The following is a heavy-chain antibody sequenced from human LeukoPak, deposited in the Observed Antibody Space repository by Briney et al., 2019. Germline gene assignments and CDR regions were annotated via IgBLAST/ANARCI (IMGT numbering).Heavy chain of an antibody. V-gene: IGHV1-69*05. J-gene: IGHJ3*02. D-gene: IGHD2-15*01. CDR2: IIPIFGAT. CDR1: GGTFSDFA. Sequence: ASVKVSCKTSGGTFSDFAFGWVRQAPGQGLEWMGRIIPIFGATSYAQNFQGRVSITTDEPTSTAYMELSSLRSEDTAVYYCARGYCSGDSCFHDAFDIWGQGTMVTVSS. CDR3: ARGYCSGDSCFHDAFDI.